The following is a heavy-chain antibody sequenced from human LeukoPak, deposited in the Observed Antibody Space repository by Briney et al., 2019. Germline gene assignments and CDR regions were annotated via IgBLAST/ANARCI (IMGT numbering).Heavy chain of an antibody. CDR3: ARAFTYYDILTGYYEPHTILDY. D-gene: IGHD3-9*01. V-gene: IGHV4-34*01. CDR2: INHSGST. J-gene: IGHJ4*02. CDR1: GGSFSGYY. Sequence: SETLSLTCAVYGGSFSGYYWSWIRQPPGKGLEWIGEINHSGSTNYNPSLKSRVTISVDMSKNQFSLKLSSVTAADTAVYYCARAFTYYDILTGYYEPHTILDYWGQGTLVTVSS.